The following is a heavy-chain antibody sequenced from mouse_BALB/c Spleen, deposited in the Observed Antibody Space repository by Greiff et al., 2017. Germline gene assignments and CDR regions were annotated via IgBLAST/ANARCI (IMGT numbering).Heavy chain of an antibody. J-gene: IGHJ3*01. Sequence: EVQGVESGGGLVKPGGSLKLSCAASGFTFSSYAMSWVRQTPEKRLEWVATISSGGSYTYYPDSVKGRFTISRDNAKNTLYLQMSSLRSEDTAMYYCARHDGSSSWFAYWGQGTLVTVSA. CDR1: GFTFSSYA. D-gene: IGHD1-1*01. CDR3: ARHDGSSSWFAY. CDR2: ISSGGSYT. V-gene: IGHV5-9-3*01.